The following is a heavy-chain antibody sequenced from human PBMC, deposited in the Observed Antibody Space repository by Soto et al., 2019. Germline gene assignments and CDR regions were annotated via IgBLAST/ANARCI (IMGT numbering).Heavy chain of an antibody. CDR1: GGSFSGYY. CDR2: INHSGST. J-gene: IGHJ6*02. CDR3: ARAALLRYFDWLLVYYGMDV. V-gene: IGHV4-34*01. D-gene: IGHD3-9*01. Sequence: SETLSLTCAVYGGSFSGYYWSWIRQPPGKGLEWIGEINHSGSTNYNPSIKSRVTISVDTSKNQFSLKLSSVTAADTAVYYCARAALLRYFDWLLVYYGMDVWGQGTTVTVSS.